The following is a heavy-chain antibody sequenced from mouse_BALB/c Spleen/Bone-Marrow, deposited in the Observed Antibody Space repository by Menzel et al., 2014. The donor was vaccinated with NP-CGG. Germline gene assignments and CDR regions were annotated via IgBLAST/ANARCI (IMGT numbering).Heavy chain of an antibody. J-gene: IGHJ3*01. CDR1: GYAFSSSW. V-gene: IGHV1-82*01. CDR3: ATTGTGAY. D-gene: IGHD4-1*01. Sequence: VQLQQSGPELGKPGASVKISCKASGYAFSSSWMNWVKQRPGQGLEGIGRIYPGDGDTNYNGKFKGKATLTADKSSSTAYMQLSSLTSVDSAVYFCATTGTGAYWGQGTLVTVSA. CDR2: IYPGDGDT.